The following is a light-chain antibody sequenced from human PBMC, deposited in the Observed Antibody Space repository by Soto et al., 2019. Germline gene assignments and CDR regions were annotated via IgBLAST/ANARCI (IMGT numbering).Light chain of an antibody. CDR1: QSVSSK. CDR2: GAS. V-gene: IGKV3-15*01. CDR3: QQYNNWPGT. Sequence: EIVLTQSPGTLSVSPGERATLSCRASQSVSSKLAWYQQKPGQAPRLLFYGASTGAPGIPARFSGSGSETEFTLSISSLQSEDFAVYYCQQYNNWPGTFGQGTKVEIK. J-gene: IGKJ1*01.